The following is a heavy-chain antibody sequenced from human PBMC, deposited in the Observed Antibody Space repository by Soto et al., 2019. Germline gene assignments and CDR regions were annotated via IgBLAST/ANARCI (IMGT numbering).Heavy chain of an antibody. CDR3: ARSLVTTVTNRGFWFDP. J-gene: IGHJ5*02. CDR2: INHSGST. V-gene: IGHV4-34*01. Sequence: SETLSLTCAVYGGSFSGYYWSWIRQPPGKGLEWIGEINHSGSTNYNPSLKSRVTISVDTSKNQFSLKLSSVTAADTAVYYCARSLVTTVTNRGFWFDPWGQGTLVTVSS. CDR1: GGSFSGYY. D-gene: IGHD4-4*01.